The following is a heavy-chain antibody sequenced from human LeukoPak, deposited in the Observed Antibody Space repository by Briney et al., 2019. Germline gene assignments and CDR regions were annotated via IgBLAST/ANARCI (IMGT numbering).Heavy chain of an antibody. CDR1: GYTFTGYY. CDR3: AREYTTVVTVGY. CDR2: INPNSGGT. D-gene: IGHD4-23*01. V-gene: IGHV1-2*02. Sequence: ASVKVSCKASGYTFTGYYMHWVLQAPGQGLEWMGWINPNSGGTNYAQKFQGRVTMTRDTSISTAYMELSRLRSDDTAVYYCAREYTTVVTVGYWGQGTLVTVSS. J-gene: IGHJ4*02.